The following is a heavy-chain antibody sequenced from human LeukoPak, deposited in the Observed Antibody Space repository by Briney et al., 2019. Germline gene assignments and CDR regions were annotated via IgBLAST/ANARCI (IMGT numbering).Heavy chain of an antibody. J-gene: IGHJ4*02. V-gene: IGHV3-30*04. CDR1: GFTFSSYA. D-gene: IGHD2-21*02. CDR3: ANWVVTFDY. CDR2: ISYDGSNK. Sequence: GRSLRLSCAASGFTFSSYAMHWVRQAPGKGLEWVAVISYDGSNKYYADSVKGRFTISRDNSKNTLYLQMNSLRAEDTAVYYCANWVVTFDYWGQGTLVTVSS.